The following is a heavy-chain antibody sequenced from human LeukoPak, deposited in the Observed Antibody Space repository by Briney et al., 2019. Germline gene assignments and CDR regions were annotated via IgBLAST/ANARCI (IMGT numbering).Heavy chain of an antibody. V-gene: IGHV4-59*08. D-gene: IGHD3-22*01. CDR3: AGHDGSGYSFFDC. J-gene: IGHJ4*02. CDR2: IYYSGYT. CDR1: GGSISSYY. Sequence: SETLSLTCAVSGGSISSYYWSWIRQPPGKGLEWIGYIYYSGYTSYNPSLKSRVTISVDTSKNQFSLKLSSVTAADTAVYYCAGHDGSGYSFFDCWGQGTLVTVSS.